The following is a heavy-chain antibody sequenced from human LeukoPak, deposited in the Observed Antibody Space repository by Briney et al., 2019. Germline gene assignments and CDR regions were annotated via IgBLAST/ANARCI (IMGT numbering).Heavy chain of an antibody. V-gene: IGHV1-2*02. CDR3: ARGSLDGSGSYDY. J-gene: IGHJ4*02. CDR2: INPNSGGT. D-gene: IGHD3-10*01. Sequence: ASVKVSCKASGYTFTGYYVHWVRQAPGQGLEWMGWINPNSGGTNYAQKFQGRVTMTRDTSISTAYMELSRLRSDDTAVYYCARGSLDGSGSYDYWGQGTLVTVSS. CDR1: GYTFTGYY.